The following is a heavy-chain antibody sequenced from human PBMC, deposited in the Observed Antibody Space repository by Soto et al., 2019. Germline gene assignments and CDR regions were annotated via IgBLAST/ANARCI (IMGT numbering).Heavy chain of an antibody. CDR1: GYSITSGFY. V-gene: IGHV4-38-2*02. CDR3: TRGAGAPWVRFDS. J-gene: IGHJ4*02. CDR2: ISYSAKT. D-gene: IGHD3-16*01. Sequence: SETLSLTCCVAGYSITSGFYLVWVRQSPGKGLEWIGTISYSAKTFYNPSLASRFSMAVDSSKNQFSLRLTSVTAADTALYYRTRGAGAPWVRFDSWGRGILVTVSS.